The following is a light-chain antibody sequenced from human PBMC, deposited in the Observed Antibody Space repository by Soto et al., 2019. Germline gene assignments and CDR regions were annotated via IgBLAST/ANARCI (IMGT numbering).Light chain of an antibody. CDR2: DAS. CDR3: QRYNNWPLT. J-gene: IGKJ4*01. CDR1: HVIGDT. V-gene: IGKV3-15*01. Sequence: DIVMTQSPLSLPVTPGEPASISCRASHVIGDTLAWYQHKPGQTPRLLIYDASTRAIGIPARFSGSRSGTEFTLTINGLQSEDFAVYYCQRYNNWPLTFGGGTKVDI.